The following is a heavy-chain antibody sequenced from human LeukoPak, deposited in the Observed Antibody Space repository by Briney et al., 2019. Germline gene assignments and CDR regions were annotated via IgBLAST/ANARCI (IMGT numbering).Heavy chain of an antibody. CDR2: INPNNGGT. CDR3: GGRASRDGSLDY. Sequence: GASVKVSFNASGYTFTGYYMHWVRQAPGPGLEWVGWINPNNGGTNYAQKFQGRGTMTRDTSISNAYMGPSRLRSDDPAVAYFGGRASRDGSLDYWGQGTLVTVSS. D-gene: IGHD5-24*01. V-gene: IGHV1-2*02. CDR1: GYTFTGYY. J-gene: IGHJ4*02.